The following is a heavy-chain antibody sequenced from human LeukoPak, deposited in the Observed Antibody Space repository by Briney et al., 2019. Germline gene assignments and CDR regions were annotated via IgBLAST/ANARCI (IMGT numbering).Heavy chain of an antibody. Sequence: GGSLRLSCAASGFTFSTYAMHWVRQAPGKGLEWVAVISYDGGNKYYADSVKGRFTISRDNSKNTLYLQMNSLRAEDTAVYYCARSGYSYGRRYYYMDVWGKGTTVTVSS. CDR3: ARSGYSYGRRYYYMDV. V-gene: IGHV3-30*04. CDR2: ISYDGGNK. J-gene: IGHJ6*03. D-gene: IGHD5-18*01. CDR1: GFTFSTYA.